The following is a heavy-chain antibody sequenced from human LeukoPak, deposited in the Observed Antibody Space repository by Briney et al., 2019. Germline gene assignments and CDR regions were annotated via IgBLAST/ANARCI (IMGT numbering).Heavy chain of an antibody. CDR3: ARDGSGFAKFDY. V-gene: IGHV4-30-4*01. CDR2: VFYSGST. D-gene: IGHD2-15*01. Sequence: SETLSLTCTVSGGSISRNTYYWSWIRQPPGKGLEWIGYVFYSGSTYYNPSLKSRITISVDTSNNQFSLKLSSVTAADTAVYYCARDGSGFAKFDYWGQGTLVTVSS. CDR1: GGSISRNTYY. J-gene: IGHJ4*02.